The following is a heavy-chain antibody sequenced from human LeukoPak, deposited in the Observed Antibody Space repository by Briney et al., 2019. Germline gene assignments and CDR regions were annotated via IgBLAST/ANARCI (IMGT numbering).Heavy chain of an antibody. Sequence: ASLKVSSKASVYTFTRYYMHWVRQAPGHGLEWMGWINPNNGGTNYAQKLQGWVTMTRDTSISTAYMELSRLRSDDTAVYYCARDGTTLGYCSSTSCQSGLDVWGKGTTVTVSS. V-gene: IGHV1-2*04. J-gene: IGHJ6*04. CDR3: ARDGTTLGYCSSTSCQSGLDV. D-gene: IGHD2-2*01. CDR1: VYTFTRYY. CDR2: INPNNGGT.